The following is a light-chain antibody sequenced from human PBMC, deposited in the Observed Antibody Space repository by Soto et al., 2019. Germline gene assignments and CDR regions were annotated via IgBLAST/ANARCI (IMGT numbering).Light chain of an antibody. V-gene: IGLV2-14*01. J-gene: IGLJ1*01. CDR2: QVT. CDR1: TRYIAVYNY. CDR3: TSFSSSTSLYV. Sequence: QSVLTQPASVSWSLGHSITISFTGTTRYIAVYNYISCYQQLPGKAPKLMIYQVTIRPSVISNRFSGSKSCNTASLKISWLKAEDEADYYCTSFSSSTSLYVFGTGTKVTVL.